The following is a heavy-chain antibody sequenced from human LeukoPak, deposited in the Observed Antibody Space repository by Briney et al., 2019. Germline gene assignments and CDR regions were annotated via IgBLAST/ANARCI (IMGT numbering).Heavy chain of an antibody. CDR2: IRYDGSSK. D-gene: IGHD3-10*01. J-gene: IGHJ4*02. CDR1: GFTFSNYA. Sequence: PGGSLRLSCAASGFTFSNYAMHWVRQAPGKGLEWLAYIRYDGSSKYYADFVKGRFTISRDNSKNTLYLQMNSLRAEDTAVYYCAREGYYGSGSDYWGQGTLVTVSS. CDR3: AREGYYGSGSDY. V-gene: IGHV3-30*02.